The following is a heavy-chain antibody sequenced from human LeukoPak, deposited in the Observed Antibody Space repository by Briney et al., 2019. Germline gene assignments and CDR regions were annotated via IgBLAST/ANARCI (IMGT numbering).Heavy chain of an antibody. Sequence: GASVKVSCKASGYTFTDYYMHWVRQAPGQGLEWMGWINPNSGGTNYAQKFQGRVTMTRDTSISTAYMELSRLRSDDTAVYYCARGGDSYGYVLDITTWGQGTLVTVSS. CDR3: ARGGDSYGYVLDITT. V-gene: IGHV1-2*02. CDR2: INPNSGGT. D-gene: IGHD5-18*01. J-gene: IGHJ5*02. CDR1: GYTFTDYY.